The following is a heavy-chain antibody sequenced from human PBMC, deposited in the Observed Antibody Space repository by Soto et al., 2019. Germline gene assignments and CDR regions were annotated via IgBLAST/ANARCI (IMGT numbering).Heavy chain of an antibody. V-gene: IGHV3-23*01. Sequence: EVQLLESGGGLVQPGGSLRLSCAASGFTFNNYAMTWVRQAPGKGLEWVSAISGRGDTTSYADSVKGRFTVSRDGSKNTLYLQLMSLRAEDTDLYYCVKGRGGSGSLTPRVDFWGQGTLVTVAS. CDR3: VKGRGGSGSLTPRVDF. CDR2: ISGRGDTT. J-gene: IGHJ4*02. CDR1: GFTFNNYA. D-gene: IGHD3-10*01.